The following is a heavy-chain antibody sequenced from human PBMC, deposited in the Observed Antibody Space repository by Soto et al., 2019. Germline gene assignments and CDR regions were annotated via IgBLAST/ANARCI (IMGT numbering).Heavy chain of an antibody. CDR3: VRLQGYCITTGCYGHYAMDV. Sequence: SETLSLTCTVSGDSISTNSYSWGLIRQPPXQXXEWIGLFYYSGSTHHNKSLKSPITLPADKSNNQFSLKVSSVTAEQTAVYYRVRLQGYCITTGCYGHYAMDVWGQGTTVTVSS. D-gene: IGHD2-2*01. CDR1: GDSISTNSYS. J-gene: IGHJ6*02. CDR2: FYYSGST. V-gene: IGHV4-39*01.